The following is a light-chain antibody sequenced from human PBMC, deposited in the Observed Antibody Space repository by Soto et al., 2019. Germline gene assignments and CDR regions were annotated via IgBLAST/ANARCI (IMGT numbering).Light chain of an antibody. V-gene: IGLV2-14*01. J-gene: IGLJ1*01. CDR3: SSYTSSSTLDV. CDR2: EVS. Sequence: QSALTQPASVSGSPGQSITISCTATSSDVGGYNYVSWYQQHPGKAPKLMIYEVSNRPSGVSNRFSGSKSGNTAYLTISGLQAEDEADYYCSSYTSSSTLDVFGTGTKVTVL. CDR1: SSDVGGYNY.